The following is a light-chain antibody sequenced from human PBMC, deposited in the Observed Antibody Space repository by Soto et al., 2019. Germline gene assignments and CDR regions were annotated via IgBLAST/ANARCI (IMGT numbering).Light chain of an antibody. CDR3: SSYTGSSTPYV. CDR2: EVS. Sequence: QSALTQSASVSGSPGQSITISCTGNSSDVGAYNYVSWYQQHPGKAPKLMIYEVSNRPSGVSNRFSGSKSGNTASLTISGLQGEDEADYYCSSYTGSSTPYVFGTGTKVTVL. J-gene: IGLJ1*01. V-gene: IGLV2-14*01. CDR1: SSDVGAYNY.